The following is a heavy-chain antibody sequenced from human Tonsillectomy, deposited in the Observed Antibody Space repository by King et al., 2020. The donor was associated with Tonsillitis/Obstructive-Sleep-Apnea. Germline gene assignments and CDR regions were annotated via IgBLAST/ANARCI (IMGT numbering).Heavy chain of an antibody. CDR2: IYYSGST. CDR3: ATGSRNYYYMDV. V-gene: IGHV4-31*01. Sequence: QLQESGPGLVKPSQTLSLTCTVSGGSISSGGSYCSWIRQHPGKGLDWIGYIYYSGSTYHNPSLKSLVTISVDTSKNQFSLKLSSVTAADTAVYYCATGSRNYYYMDVWGKGTTVTVSS. CDR1: GGSISSGGSY. J-gene: IGHJ6*03.